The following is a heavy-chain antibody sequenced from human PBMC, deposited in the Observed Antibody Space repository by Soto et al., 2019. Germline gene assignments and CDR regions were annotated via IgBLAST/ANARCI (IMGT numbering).Heavy chain of an antibody. CDR2: INHSGST. V-gene: IGHV4-34*01. CDR1: GGSFSGYY. Sequence: SETLSLTCAVYGGSFSGYYWSWIRQPPGKGLEWIGEINHSGSTNYNPSLKSRVTISVDTSKNQFSLKLSSVTAADTAVYYCARARSPGGLRYFDWLLRGFDPWGQGTLVTVS. CDR3: ARARSPGGLRYFDWLLRGFDP. D-gene: IGHD3-9*01. J-gene: IGHJ5*02.